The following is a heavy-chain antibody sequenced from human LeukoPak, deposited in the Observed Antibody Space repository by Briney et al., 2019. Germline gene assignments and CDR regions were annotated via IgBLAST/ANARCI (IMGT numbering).Heavy chain of an antibody. V-gene: IGHV4-59*01. CDR2: ICYSGST. Sequence: PSETLSLTCTVSGGSISSYYWSWIRQPPGKGLEWIGYICYSGSTNYNPSLKSRVTISVDTSKNQFSLKLSSVTAADTAVYYCARLSSSWPNYYYYYMDVWGKGTTVTVSS. J-gene: IGHJ6*03. CDR3: ARLSSSWPNYYYYYMDV. CDR1: GGSISSYY. D-gene: IGHD6-13*01.